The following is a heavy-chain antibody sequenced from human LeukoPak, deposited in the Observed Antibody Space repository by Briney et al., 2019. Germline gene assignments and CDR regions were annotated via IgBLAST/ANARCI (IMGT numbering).Heavy chain of an antibody. J-gene: IGHJ3*01. V-gene: IGHV4-31*03. D-gene: IGHD3-10*01. CDR3: AKFGSDAFDF. Sequence: SQTLSLTCSVSGGSISSGGYYWNWVRQLPEKGLEWLGYISHSGYSYYTPSLKSRLTISMDTSKNQFSLKLTSVTAADTAVYYSAKFGSDAFDFWGQGTMVTVSS. CDR1: GGSISSGGYY. CDR2: ISHSGYS.